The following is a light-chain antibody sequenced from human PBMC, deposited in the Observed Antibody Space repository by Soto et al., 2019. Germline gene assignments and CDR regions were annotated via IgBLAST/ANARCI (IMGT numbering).Light chain of an antibody. CDR2: GAS. V-gene: IGKV3-15*01. CDR3: QQYNNWPPYT. J-gene: IGKJ2*01. Sequence: EIVMTQSPATLSVSPGERATLSCRASQSVSSNLAWYQQKPGRAPRLLMYGASTRATGIPARFSGSGSGTEFTLTISSLQSEDFAVYYCQQYNNWPPYTFGQGTKVDIK. CDR1: QSVSSN.